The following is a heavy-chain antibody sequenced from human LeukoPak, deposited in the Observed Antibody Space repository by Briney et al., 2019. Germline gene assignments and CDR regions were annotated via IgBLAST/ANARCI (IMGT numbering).Heavy chain of an antibody. CDR2: INHSGST. CDR3: ARGRSGSWYQFDY. J-gene: IGHJ4*02. CDR1: GASFSGYY. D-gene: IGHD6-13*01. Sequence: SETLSLTCTVYGASFSGYYWSWIRQPPGKGLEWIGEINHSGSTNYNPSLKSRVTISVDTSRNQFSLKLSSVTAADTAVYYCARGRSGSWYQFDYWGQGTLVTVSS. V-gene: IGHV4-34*01.